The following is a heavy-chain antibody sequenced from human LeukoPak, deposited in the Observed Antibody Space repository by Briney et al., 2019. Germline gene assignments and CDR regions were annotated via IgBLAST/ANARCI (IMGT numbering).Heavy chain of an antibody. CDR2: IIPIFGTA. CDR3: ARVGSAGFSDY. CDR1: GGTFSSYA. J-gene: IGHJ4*02. V-gene: IGHV1-69*05. Sequence: GASVKVSCKASGGTFSSYAISWVRQAPGQGLEWMGGIIPIFGTANYAQKFQGKVTITTDESASTAYMELSSLRSEDTAVYYCARVGSAGFSDYWGQGTLVTVSS. D-gene: IGHD2/OR15-2a*01.